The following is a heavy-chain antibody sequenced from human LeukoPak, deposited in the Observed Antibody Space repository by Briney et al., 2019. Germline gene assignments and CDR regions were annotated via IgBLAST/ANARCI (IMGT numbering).Heavy chain of an antibody. CDR2: ISTSGGRT. Sequence: GGSLRLSCAASGFTFSTYAVNWVRQAPGKGLEWVSAISTSGGRTYYADSVKGRFTISRDNPKNTLYLQMNGLRGDDTAVYYCAKDQGVVGSYDYWGHGTLVTVSS. V-gene: IGHV3-23*01. CDR3: AKDQGVVGSYDY. D-gene: IGHD3-10*01. J-gene: IGHJ4*01. CDR1: GFTFSTYA.